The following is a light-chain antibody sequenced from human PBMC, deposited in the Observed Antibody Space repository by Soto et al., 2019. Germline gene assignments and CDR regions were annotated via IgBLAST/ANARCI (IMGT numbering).Light chain of an antibody. CDR2: DAS. CDR1: QSVSIY. V-gene: IGKV3-11*01. J-gene: IGKJ5*01. Sequence: IVLTQPPSTLSLFPGERATLSCRSSQSVSIYLAWYQQKPGQAPRLLIYDASNRATGIPARFSGSGSGTDFTLTINRLEPEDFAVYYCQQYGNWPPITFGQGTRLEIK. CDR3: QQYGNWPPIT.